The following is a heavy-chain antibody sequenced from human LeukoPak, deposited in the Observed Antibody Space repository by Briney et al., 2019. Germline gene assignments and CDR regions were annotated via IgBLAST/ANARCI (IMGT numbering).Heavy chain of an antibody. J-gene: IGHJ4*02. CDR3: AREVRYTSSWYVYYYFDY. CDR1: GITFSDHY. V-gene: IGHV3-11*01. Sequence: GGSLRLSCAASGITFSDHYMSWIRQAPGKGLEWVAHISSSGSTIEYADSVKGRFAISRDNAKNSLYLQMTSLSVEDTAVYYCAREVRYTSSWYVYYYFDYWGQGTPVTVSS. D-gene: IGHD6-13*01. CDR2: ISSSGSTI.